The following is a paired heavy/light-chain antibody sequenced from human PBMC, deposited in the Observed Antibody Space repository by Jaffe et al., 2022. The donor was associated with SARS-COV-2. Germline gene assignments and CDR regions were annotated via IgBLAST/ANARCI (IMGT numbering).Light chain of an antibody. J-gene: IGKJ2*01. Sequence: DIQMTQSPSSLSASVGDRVTVTCRTSQSISTYLNWYQQKPGKAPKLLIYAASSLQSGVPSRFSGSGSGTDFTLTISGLQPEDFATYFCQQTYITPYTFGQGTRLEI. CDR1: QSISTY. CDR3: QQTYITPYT. CDR2: AAS. V-gene: IGKV1-39*01.
Heavy chain of an antibody. V-gene: IGHV3-33*01. D-gene: IGHD6-6*01. CDR2: MWYDGSNT. CDR3: ARDIRGGSSDYGMDV. Sequence: QVQLVESGGGVVQPGRSLRLSCAASGFTFINCGLHWVRQAPGKGLEWVAFMWYDGSNTDYADSVKGRFTFSKDNSKNTVYLQMNSLRAEDTAVYYCARDIRGGSSDYGMDVWGLGTTVTVSS. CDR1: GFTFINCG. J-gene: IGHJ6*02.